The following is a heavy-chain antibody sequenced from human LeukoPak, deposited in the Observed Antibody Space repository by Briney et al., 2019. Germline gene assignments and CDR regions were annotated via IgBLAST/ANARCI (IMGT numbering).Heavy chain of an antibody. D-gene: IGHD1-1*01. CDR1: GFTFSSYW. Sequence: GGSLRLSCGASGFTFSSYWMHWVRQAPGKGLVWVSRINTDGTTTDHADSVKGRFTISRDNAKNTLYVQMNSLRAEDTAVYFCARDPWGYRAGVMDFWGPGTLVTVSS. V-gene: IGHV3-74*01. CDR2: INTDGTTT. CDR3: ARDPWGYRAGVMDF. J-gene: IGHJ4*02.